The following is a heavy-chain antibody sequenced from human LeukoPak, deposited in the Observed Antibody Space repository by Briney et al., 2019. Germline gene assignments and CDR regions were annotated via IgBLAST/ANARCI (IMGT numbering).Heavy chain of an antibody. CDR1: GCTFTSYY. J-gene: IGHJ4*01. CDR2: IKPSGGST. D-gene: IGHD2-2*01. CDR3: ARDSNHCSSTSRYYSQLLY. Sequence: ASVKVSCKAAGCTFTSYYMHWVRQAPGQGLEWMGVIKPSGGSTSYAQKFQGRVTMTRDTSTSTVYMELSSLRSEDTAVYYCARDSNHCSSTSRYYSQLLYWGHGTLVTVSS. V-gene: IGHV1-46*01.